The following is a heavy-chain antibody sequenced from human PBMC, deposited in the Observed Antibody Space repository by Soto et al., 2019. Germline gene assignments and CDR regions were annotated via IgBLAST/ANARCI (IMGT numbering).Heavy chain of an antibody. CDR3: ARGARIQLWEFYYYYGMDV. CDR2: INHSGST. J-gene: IGHJ6*02. D-gene: IGHD5-18*01. CDR1: GGSFSGYY. V-gene: IGHV4-34*01. Sequence: QVQLQQWGAGLLKPSETLSLTCAVYGGSFSGYYWSWIRQPPGKGLEWIGEINHSGSTNYNPPLKNRVTISVDTSKNQFALKLSSVTAADTAVYYCARGARIQLWEFYYYYGMDVWGQGTTVTVSS.